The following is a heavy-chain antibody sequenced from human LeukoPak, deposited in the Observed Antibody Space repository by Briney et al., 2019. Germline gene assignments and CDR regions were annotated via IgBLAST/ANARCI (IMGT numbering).Heavy chain of an antibody. CDR3: AKAHSGSYYSGIN. CDR2: ISGSGGST. CDR1: GFTFSSYA. V-gene: IGHV3-23*01. J-gene: IGHJ4*02. Sequence: GGSLRLSCAASGFTFSSYAMNWVRQAPGKGLEWVSAISGSGGSTYCADSVKGRFTISRDNSKSTLYLQMNSLRAEDTAVYYCAKAHSGSYYSGINWGQGTLVTVSS. D-gene: IGHD1-26*01.